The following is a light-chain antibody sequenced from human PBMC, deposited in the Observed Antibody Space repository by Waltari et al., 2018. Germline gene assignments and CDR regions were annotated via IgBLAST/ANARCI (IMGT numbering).Light chain of an antibody. CDR1: QSLLHSNGYNY. CDR2: LGS. J-gene: IGKJ2*03. V-gene: IGKV2-28*01. CDR3: MQALQTPS. Sequence: DIVMTQSPLSLPGTPGEPASLSCRSSQSLLHSNGYNYLDWYLQKPGQSPQLLIYLGSNRASGVPYRFSGSGSGTDVTLKISRVEAEDVGVYYCMQALQTPSFGQGTKLEIK.